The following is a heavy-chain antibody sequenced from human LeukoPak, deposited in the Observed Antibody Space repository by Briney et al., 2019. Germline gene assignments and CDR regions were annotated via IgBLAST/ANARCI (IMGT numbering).Heavy chain of an antibody. CDR2: IYRSGST. CDR1: GGSISSGYY. Sequence: SETLSLTCTVSGGSISSGYYWGWIRQPPGKGLEWIGSIYRSGSTNYNPSLKSRVTISVDTSENQFSLKVTSVTAADTAVYYCARGDCSSTICYSPMDVWGKETTVTVSS. V-gene: IGHV4-38-2*02. D-gene: IGHD2-2*01. J-gene: IGHJ6*03. CDR3: ARGDCSSTICYSPMDV.